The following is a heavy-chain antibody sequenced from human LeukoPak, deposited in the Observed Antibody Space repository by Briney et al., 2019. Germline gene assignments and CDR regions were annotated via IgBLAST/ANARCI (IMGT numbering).Heavy chain of an antibody. V-gene: IGHV1-2*02. D-gene: IGHD3-10*01. J-gene: IGHJ4*02. CDR1: GYTFTGYY. Sequence: ASVKVSCKASGYTFTGYYMHWVRQAPGQGLEWMGWINPNSGGTNYAQKFQGRVTMTRDTSISTAYMELSRLRSDDTAVYYCARVVDGSGSYQSDYWGQGTLVTVSS. CDR3: ARVVDGSGSYQSDY. CDR2: INPNSGGT.